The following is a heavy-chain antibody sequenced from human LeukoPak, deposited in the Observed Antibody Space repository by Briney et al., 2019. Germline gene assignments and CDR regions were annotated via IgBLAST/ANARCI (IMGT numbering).Heavy chain of an antibody. J-gene: IGHJ4*02. CDR2: IKQDGSEK. D-gene: IGHD1-26*01. V-gene: IGHV3-7*01. CDR3: ARDVGAVDY. Sequence: PGGSLRLSCAASGFTFSSYWMSWVRQAPGEGLGWVANIKQDGSEKYYVDSVKGRFTTSRDNAKNSLYLQMNSLRAEDTAVYYCARDVGAVDYWGQGTLVTVSS. CDR1: GFTFSSYW.